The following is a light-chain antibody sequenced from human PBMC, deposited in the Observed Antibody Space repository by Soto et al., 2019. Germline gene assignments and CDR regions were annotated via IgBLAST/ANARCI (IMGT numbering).Light chain of an antibody. J-gene: IGKJ4*01. CDR3: QQRSNWPQLT. V-gene: IGKV3-11*01. CDR2: GAS. Sequence: DIVLTQSPATLSLFPGERATLSCRTSQSVGSYLTWYQQKSGQPPRLLIYGASDRATGIPARFSGSGSGTDFTLTISSLEPEDFAVYYCQQRSNWPQLTFGGGTKVDIK. CDR1: QSVGSY.